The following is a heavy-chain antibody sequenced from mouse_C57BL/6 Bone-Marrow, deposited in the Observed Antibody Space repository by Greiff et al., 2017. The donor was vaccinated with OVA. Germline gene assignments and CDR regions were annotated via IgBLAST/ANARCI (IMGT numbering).Heavy chain of an antibody. CDR2: IDPENGDT. D-gene: IGHD2-4*01. V-gene: IGHV14-4*01. J-gene: IGHJ2*01. CDR3: TPIYYDYNFDY. CDR1: GFNIKDDY. Sequence: VQLKQSGAELVRPGASVKLSCTASGFNIKDDYMHWVQQRPEQGLEWIGWIDPENGDTEYASKFQGKATITADTSSNTAYLQLSSLTSEDTAVYYCTPIYYDYNFDYWGQGTTLTVSS.